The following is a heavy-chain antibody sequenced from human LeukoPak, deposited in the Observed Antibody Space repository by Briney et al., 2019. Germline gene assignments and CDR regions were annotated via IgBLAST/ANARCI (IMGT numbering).Heavy chain of an antibody. J-gene: IGHJ5*02. V-gene: IGHV3-66*01. CDR2: IYNNGRT. Sequence: GGSLRLSCAASGFTLSSNYVSWFRRAPGKGIEWVSVIYNNGRTYYADSVRGRFTISRDNSENTLYLQMNSLRGEETAFYYCARESNSGYYLSPWGQGTLVTVSS. CDR3: ARESNSGYYLSP. D-gene: IGHD3-22*01. CDR1: GFTLSSNY.